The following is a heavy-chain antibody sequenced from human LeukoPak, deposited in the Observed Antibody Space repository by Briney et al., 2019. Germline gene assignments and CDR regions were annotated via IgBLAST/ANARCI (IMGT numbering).Heavy chain of an antibody. CDR3: ATSAELPTRYYYYMDV. CDR2: IYYSGST. D-gene: IGHD1-26*01. V-gene: IGHV4-39*01. CDR1: GGSISSSSYY. J-gene: IGHJ6*03. Sequence: PSETLSLTCTVSGGSISSSSYYWGWIRQPPGKGLEWIGSIYYSGSTYYNPSLKSRVTISVDTSKNQFSLKLSSVTAADTAVYYCATSAELPTRYYYYMDVWGKGTTVTVS.